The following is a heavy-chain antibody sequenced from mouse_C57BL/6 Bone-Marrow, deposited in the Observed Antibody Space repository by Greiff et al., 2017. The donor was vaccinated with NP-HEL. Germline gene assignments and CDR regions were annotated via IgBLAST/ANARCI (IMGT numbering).Heavy chain of an antibody. D-gene: IGHD1-1*01. V-gene: IGHV5-2*03. CDR2: INSDGGST. Sequence: EVKLVESGGGLVQPGESLKLSCESNEYEFPSHDMSWVRKTPEKRLELVAAINSDGGSTYYPDTMERRFIISRDNTKKTLYLQMSSRRSEDTALYYCASTTVVATWFAYWGQGTLVTVSA. CDR1: EYEFPSHD. CDR3: ASTTVVATWFAY. J-gene: IGHJ3*01.